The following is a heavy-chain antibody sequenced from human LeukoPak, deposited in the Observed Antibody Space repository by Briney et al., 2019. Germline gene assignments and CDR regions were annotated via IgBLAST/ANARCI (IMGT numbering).Heavy chain of an antibody. D-gene: IGHD3-3*01. CDR1: GFTFGDYA. Sequence: GGSLRLSCTASGFTFGDYAMSWFRQAPGKGLEWVGFIRSKAYGGTTEYAASVKGRFNISRDDYKRIAYLQMNSLKTEDTAVYYCSPRTIFGVVIGYWGQGTLVTVSS. J-gene: IGHJ4*02. CDR3: SPRTIFGVVIGY. V-gene: IGHV3-49*03. CDR2: IRSKAYGGTT.